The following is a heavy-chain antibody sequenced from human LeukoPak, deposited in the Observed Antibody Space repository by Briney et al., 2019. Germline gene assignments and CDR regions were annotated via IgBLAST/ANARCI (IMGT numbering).Heavy chain of an antibody. J-gene: IGHJ4*02. CDR2: ISAYYGNT. D-gene: IGHD2-15*01. CDR3: ARARASLYYFDY. Sequence: ASVKVSCKASGYTFTSYGISWVRQAPGQGLEWMGWISAYYGNTNYAQKLQGRVTMTTDTSTSTAYMELRSLRSDDTAVYYCARARASLYYFDYWGQGTLVTVSS. CDR1: GYTFTSYG. V-gene: IGHV1-18*01.